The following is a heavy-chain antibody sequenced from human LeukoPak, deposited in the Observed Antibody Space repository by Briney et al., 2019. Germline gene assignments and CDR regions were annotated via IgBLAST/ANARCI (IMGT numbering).Heavy chain of an antibody. V-gene: IGHV1-18*01. Sequence: TSVKVSSKASGYTFTSYGISWVRQAPGQRLEWMGWISAYNGNTNYAQKIQGRVTMTTDTSTSTAYMELRSLRSDYTAVYYCASGPVVTWITVLYFDYWGQGTLVTVSS. CDR2: ISAYNGNT. CDR1: GYTFTSYG. J-gene: IGHJ4*02. D-gene: IGHD2-21*02. CDR3: ASGPVVTWITVLYFDY.